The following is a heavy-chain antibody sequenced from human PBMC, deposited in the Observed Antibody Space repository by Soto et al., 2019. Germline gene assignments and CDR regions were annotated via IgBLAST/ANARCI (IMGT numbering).Heavy chain of an antibody. J-gene: IGHJ2*01. D-gene: IGHD5-12*01. CDR2: MNPNSGNT. Sequence: QVQLVQSGAEVKKPGASVKVSCKASGYTFTGYDINWVRQATGQGLEWMGWMNPNSGNTGYAQKFQGRVTMTRNTSISTAYMELSSLRSEDTAVYYCARVMVATRYWYFDLWGRGTLVTVSS. CDR1: GYTFTGYD. V-gene: IGHV1-8*01. CDR3: ARVMVATRYWYFDL.